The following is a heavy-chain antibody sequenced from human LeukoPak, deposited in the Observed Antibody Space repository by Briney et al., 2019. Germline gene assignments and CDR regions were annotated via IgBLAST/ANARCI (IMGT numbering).Heavy chain of an antibody. CDR2: ISASDGST. CDR3: AKDVISVAGTPRYFDY. J-gene: IGHJ4*02. D-gene: IGHD6-19*01. Sequence: GGSLRLSCVASGFTFSSYAMTWVRQAPGKELEWVSAISASDGSTYYADSVKGRFTISRDNSKNTLYLQMNNLRDEDTAVYYCAKDVISVAGTPRYFDYWGQVTLVTVSS. CDR1: GFTFSSYA. V-gene: IGHV3-23*01.